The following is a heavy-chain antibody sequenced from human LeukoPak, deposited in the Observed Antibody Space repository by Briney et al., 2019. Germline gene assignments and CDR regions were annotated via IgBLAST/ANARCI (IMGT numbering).Heavy chain of an antibody. D-gene: IGHD6-19*01. CDR1: GGSISSYY. V-gene: IGHV4-59*01. Sequence: PSETLSLTCTVSGGSISSYYWSWIRQPPGKGLEWIGYIYYSGSTNYNPSLKSRVTISVDTSKNQFSLKLSSVTAADTAVYYCARGLYSSGWYQDYYYYYGMDVWGQGTTVTVSS. CDR3: ARGLYSSGWYQDYYYYYGMDV. J-gene: IGHJ6*02. CDR2: IYYSGST.